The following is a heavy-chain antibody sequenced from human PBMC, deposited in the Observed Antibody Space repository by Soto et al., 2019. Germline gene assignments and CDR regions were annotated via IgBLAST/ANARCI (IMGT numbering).Heavy chain of an antibody. CDR2: IWYDGSNK. Sequence: QVQLVESGGGVVQPGRSLRLSCAASGFTFSSYGMHWVRQAPGKGLEWVAVIWYDGSNKYYADSVKGRFTISRDNSKNTLYLQMNSLRAEATAVYYCARDRWGRIAVAGTRGKSWLDYWGQGTLVTVSS. J-gene: IGHJ4*02. D-gene: IGHD6-19*01. CDR1: GFTFSSYG. CDR3: ARDRWGRIAVAGTRGKSWLDY. V-gene: IGHV3-33*01.